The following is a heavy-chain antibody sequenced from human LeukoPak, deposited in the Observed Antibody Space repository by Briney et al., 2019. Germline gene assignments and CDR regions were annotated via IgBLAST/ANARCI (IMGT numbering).Heavy chain of an antibody. V-gene: IGHV3-74*01. Sequence: GGSLRLSCTTSGFTFSTYVMHWVRQAPGKGLVWVSRINTDGSSTSYADSVRGRFTISRDNARNTLYLQMNSLRAEDTAVYYCARANSGSCDFDYWGQGTLVTVSS. CDR3: ARANSGSCDFDY. J-gene: IGHJ4*02. D-gene: IGHD1-26*01. CDR1: GFTFSTYV. CDR2: INTDGSST.